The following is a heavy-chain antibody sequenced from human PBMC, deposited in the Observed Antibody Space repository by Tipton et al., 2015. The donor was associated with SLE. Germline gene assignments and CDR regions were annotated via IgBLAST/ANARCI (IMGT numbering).Heavy chain of an antibody. J-gene: IGHJ5*02. CDR1: GGSISSSSYY. CDR2: IYYSGST. Sequence: LRLSCTVSGGSISSSSYYWGWIRQPPGKGLEWIGSIYYSGSTYYNPSLKSRFTISVDTSKNQFFLKLSSVTAADTAVYYCARAGGGDSYWFDPWGQGTLVSVSS. D-gene: IGHD2-21*01. CDR3: ARAGGGDSYWFDP. V-gene: IGHV4-39*07.